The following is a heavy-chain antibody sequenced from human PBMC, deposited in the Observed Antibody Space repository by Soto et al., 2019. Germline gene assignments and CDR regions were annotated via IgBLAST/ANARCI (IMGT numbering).Heavy chain of an antibody. J-gene: IGHJ6*02. CDR1: GYTFNTYG. CDR3: ARSLGSYYYGVDV. V-gene: IGHV1-18*01. Sequence: GASVKVCSKASGYTFNTYGISWVRQAPGQGLEWMGWISTYNGNTNYAQKLQDRITMTVDTSTTTGYMELRSLRSDDTAVYYCARSLGSYYYGVDVWGQGTTVIVSS. CDR2: ISTYNGNT.